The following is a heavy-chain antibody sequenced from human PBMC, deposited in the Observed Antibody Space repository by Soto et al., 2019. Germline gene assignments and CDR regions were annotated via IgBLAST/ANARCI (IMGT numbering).Heavy chain of an antibody. D-gene: IGHD3-10*01. V-gene: IGHV1-69*01. CDR1: GGTFSSYA. CDR3: ARERGYYYGSGSYRLFDY. Sequence: QVQLVQSGAEVKKPGSSVKVSCKASGGTFSSYAISWVRQAPGQGLEWMGGIIPIFGTANYAQKLQGRVTITADESTSTAYMELSSLRSEDTAVYYCARERGYYYGSGSYRLFDYWGQGTLVTVSS. J-gene: IGHJ4*02. CDR2: IIPIFGTA.